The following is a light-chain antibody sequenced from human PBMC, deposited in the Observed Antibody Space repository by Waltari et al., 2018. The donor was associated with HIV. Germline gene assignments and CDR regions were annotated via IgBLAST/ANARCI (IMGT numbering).Light chain of an antibody. CDR3: AAWDDTLSGWV. CDR2: RDN. J-gene: IGLJ3*02. CDR1: SANIGNT. V-gene: IGLV1-47*01. Sequence: QSVLTQPPSASGTPGQRVTISCSGSSANIGNTVYWYQQLPGPAPKVVIYRDNQRPSGVPDRFSGSRSGTSASLDVSGLRSEDEATYFCAAWDDTLSGWVFGGGTKLTVL.